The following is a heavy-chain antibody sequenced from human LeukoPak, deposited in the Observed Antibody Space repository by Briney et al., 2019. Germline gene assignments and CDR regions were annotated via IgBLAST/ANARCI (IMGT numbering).Heavy chain of an antibody. D-gene: IGHD2-2*01. J-gene: IGHJ6*02. CDR3: ATFICSSTSCTGGDYYYYGMDV. Sequence: GESLKISCKGSGYSFTSYWISWVRQMPGKGLEWMGRIDPSDSYTNHSPSFQGHVTISADKSISTAYLQWSSLKASDTAMYYCATFICSSTSCTGGDYYYYGMDVWGQGTTVTVSS. V-gene: IGHV5-10-1*01. CDR1: GYSFTSYW. CDR2: IDPSDSYT.